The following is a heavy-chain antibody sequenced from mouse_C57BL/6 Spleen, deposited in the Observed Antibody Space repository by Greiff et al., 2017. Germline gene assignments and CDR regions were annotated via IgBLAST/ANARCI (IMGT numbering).Heavy chain of an antibody. J-gene: IGHJ4*01. CDR1: GYTFPSYG. Sequence: QVQLQQSGAELARPGASVKLSCKASGYTFPSYGISWVKQRTGQGLEWFGEIYPRSGNTYYNEKLKGKATLTADESSSTAYMELRSLTSEDSAVYFCARGGKVDYYAMDYWGQGTSVTVSS. V-gene: IGHV1-81*01. CDR3: ARGGKVDYYAMDY. CDR2: IYPRSGNT. D-gene: IGHD1-1*01.